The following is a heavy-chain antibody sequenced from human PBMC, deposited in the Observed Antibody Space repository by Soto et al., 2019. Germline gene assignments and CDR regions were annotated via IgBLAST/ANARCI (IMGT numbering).Heavy chain of an antibody. CDR3: ARQNCSGGSCYSSYYYYGMDV. J-gene: IGHJ6*02. D-gene: IGHD2-15*01. V-gene: IGHV1-69*01. Sequence: QVQLVQSGAEVKKPGSSVKVSCKASGGTFSSYAISWVRQAPGQGLEWMGGIIPIFGTANYAQKFQGRVTITADESTSTAYMELSSLRSEDTAVYYCARQNCSGGSCYSSYYYYGMDVWGQGTTVTVSS. CDR2: IIPIFGTA. CDR1: GGTFSSYA.